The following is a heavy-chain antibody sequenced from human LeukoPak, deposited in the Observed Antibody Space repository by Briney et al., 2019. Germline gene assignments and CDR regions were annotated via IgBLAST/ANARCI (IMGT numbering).Heavy chain of an antibody. V-gene: IGHV1-69*04. Sequence: GSSVKVSCKASGGTFSSYAISWVRQAPGQGLEWMGRIIPIFGIANYAQKFQGRVTITADKSTSTAYMELSSPRSEDTAVYYCASSGYSYGSRHYYFGYWGQGTLVTVSS. D-gene: IGHD5-18*01. J-gene: IGHJ4*02. CDR2: IIPIFGIA. CDR1: GGTFSSYA. CDR3: ASSGYSYGSRHYYFGY.